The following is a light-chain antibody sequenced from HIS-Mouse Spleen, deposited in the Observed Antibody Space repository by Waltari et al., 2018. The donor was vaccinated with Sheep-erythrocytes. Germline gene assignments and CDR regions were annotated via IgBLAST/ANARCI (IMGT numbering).Light chain of an antibody. Sequence: QSALTQPRSVSGSPGQSVTISCTGTSSDVGGYNYVAWYQQHPSKAPKPMMYDVSKRTSGVPGRFSRSKSGNTASLTISGLQAEDEADYYCCSYAGSYNHVFATGTKVTVL. J-gene: IGLJ1*01. CDR3: CSYAGSYNHV. V-gene: IGLV2-11*01. CDR2: DVS. CDR1: SSDVGGYNY.